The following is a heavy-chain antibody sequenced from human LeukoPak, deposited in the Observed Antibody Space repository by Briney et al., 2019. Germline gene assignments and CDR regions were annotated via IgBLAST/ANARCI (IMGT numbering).Heavy chain of an antibody. CDR1: GGTFSSYA. CDR2: IIPIFGTA. D-gene: IGHD2-2*01. CDR3: ARDPHLYCSSTSCYFNDY. J-gene: IGHJ4*02. V-gene: IGHV1-69*06. Sequence: GASVKVSCKASGGTFSSYAISWVRQAPGQGLEWMGGIIPIFGTANYAQKFQGGVTITADKSTSTAYMELSSLRSEDTAVYYCARDPHLYCSSTSCYFNDYWGQGTLVTVSS.